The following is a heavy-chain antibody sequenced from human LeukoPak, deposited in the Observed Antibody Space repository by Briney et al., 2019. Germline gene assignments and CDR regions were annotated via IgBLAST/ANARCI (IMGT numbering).Heavy chain of an antibody. CDR3: ARAGQNWNYVNASPNPLV. CDR1: GGTSSSYA. Sequence: GASVKVSCKASGGTSSSYAISWVRQAPGQGLEWMGGIIPIFGTANYAQKFQGRVTITADESTSTAYMELSSLRSEDTAVYYCARAGQNWNYVNASPNPLVWGQGTLVTVSS. CDR2: IIPIFGTA. J-gene: IGHJ4*02. D-gene: IGHD1-7*01. V-gene: IGHV1-69*13.